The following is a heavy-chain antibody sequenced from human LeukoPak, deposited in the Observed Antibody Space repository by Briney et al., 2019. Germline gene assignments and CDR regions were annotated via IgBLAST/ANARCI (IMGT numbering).Heavy chain of an antibody. CDR3: ARDRRVRGALVYYGMDV. CDR1: GGTFSSYA. D-gene: IGHD3-10*01. V-gene: IGHV1-69*04. J-gene: IGHJ6*02. CDR2: IIPIHGIA. Sequence: ASVTVSCKASGGTFSSYAISWVRQAPGQGLEWMGRIIPIHGIANYAQKFQGRVTITADKSTSTAYMELSSLRSEDTAVYYCARDRRVRGALVYYGMDVWGQGTTVTVSS.